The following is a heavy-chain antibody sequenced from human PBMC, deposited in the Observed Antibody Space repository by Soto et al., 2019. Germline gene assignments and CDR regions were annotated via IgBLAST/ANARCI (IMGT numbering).Heavy chain of an antibody. J-gene: IGHJ4*02. V-gene: IGHV3-30*02. Sequence: PGGSLRLSCAASGFTFSNYGMHWVRQAPGKGLEWVAFVWLDGSNKYHADSVRDRFTISRVNSKNTLYLQMNSLRAEDTAVYHCAPQAFDYWGQGTLVTVSS. CDR3: APQAFDY. CDR1: GFTFSNYG. CDR2: VWLDGSNK.